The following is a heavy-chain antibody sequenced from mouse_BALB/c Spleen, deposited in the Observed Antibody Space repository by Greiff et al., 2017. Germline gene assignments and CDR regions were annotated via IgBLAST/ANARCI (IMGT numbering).Heavy chain of an antibody. CDR1: GFTFSDYG. CDR3: VRDLVTTADAWFAY. CDR2: IRNLAYSI. V-gene: IGHV5-15*02. J-gene: IGHJ3*01. D-gene: IGHD1-2*01. Sequence: EVQRVESGGGLVQPGGSRKLSCAASGFTFSDYGMAWVRQGPGKGPEWVAFIRNLAYSIYYADTVTGRFTISRENAKNTLYLEMSSLRSEDTAMFYCVRDLVTTADAWFAYGGQGTLVTVSA.